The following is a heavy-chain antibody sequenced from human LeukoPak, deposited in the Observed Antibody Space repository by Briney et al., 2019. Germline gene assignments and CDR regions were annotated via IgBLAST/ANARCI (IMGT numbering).Heavy chain of an antibody. CDR3: ASHYYDSSGYPAGAFDI. CDR2: ISTDNGNT. V-gene: IGHV1-18*01. J-gene: IGHJ3*02. Sequence: ASVKVSCKASGYTFTNYGLIWVRQAPGQGLEWMGWISTDNGNTNSIQKLQGRVTLTMDTSTTTAYMELSRLRSDDTAVYYCASHYYDSSGYPAGAFDIWGQGTMVTVSS. D-gene: IGHD3-22*01. CDR1: GYTFTNYG.